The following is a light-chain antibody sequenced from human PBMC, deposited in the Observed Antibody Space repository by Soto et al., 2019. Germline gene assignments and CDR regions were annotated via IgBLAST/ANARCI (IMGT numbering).Light chain of an antibody. CDR2: KAS. J-gene: IGKJ4*01. CDR1: QSISSW. V-gene: IGKV1-5*03. CDR3: QQYNSFSLT. Sequence: DIPMTQSPSTLSASVGDRVTITCRASQSISSWLAWYQQKPGKAPKLLVYKASSLESGVPSRFGGSGSGTEFTLTISSLQPDDFATYYCQQYNSFSLTFGGGTKVEIK.